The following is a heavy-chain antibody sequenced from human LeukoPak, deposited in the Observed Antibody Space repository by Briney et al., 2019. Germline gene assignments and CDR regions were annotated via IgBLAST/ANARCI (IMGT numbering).Heavy chain of an antibody. CDR2: IIPIFGTA. V-gene: IGHV1-69*13. D-gene: IGHD2-2*01. Sequence: SVKVSCKASGGTFSSYAISWVRQAPGQGLEWMGGIIPIFGTANYAQKFQGRVTITADESTSTAYMELSSLRSEDTAVYYCARESYCSSTSCFSYYMDVWGKGTTVTVSS. CDR3: ARESYCSSTSCFSYYMDV. CDR1: GGTFSSYA. J-gene: IGHJ6*03.